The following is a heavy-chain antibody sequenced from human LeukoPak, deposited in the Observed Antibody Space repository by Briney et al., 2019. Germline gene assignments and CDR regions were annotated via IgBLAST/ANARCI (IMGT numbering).Heavy chain of an antibody. V-gene: IGHV3-15*01. CDR1: GFTFSNAW. CDR3: TTEFDYYGSGSYYPPPSDY. D-gene: IGHD3-10*01. CDR2: IKSKTDGGTT. J-gene: IGHJ4*02. Sequence: GGSLRLSCAASGFTFSNAWMSWVRQAPGKGLEWVGRIKSKTDGGTTDYAAPVKGRFTISRDDSKNTLYLQMNSLKTEDTAVYYCTTEFDYYGSGSYYPPPSDYWGQGTLVTASS.